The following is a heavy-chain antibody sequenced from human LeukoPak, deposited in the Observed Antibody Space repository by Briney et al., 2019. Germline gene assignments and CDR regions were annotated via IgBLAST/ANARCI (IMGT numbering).Heavy chain of an antibody. D-gene: IGHD3-22*01. V-gene: IGHV3-23*01. CDR2: ISGSGGST. J-gene: IGHJ4*02. Sequence: GGSLRLSCAASGFTFSSYAMSWVRQAPGKGLEWVSAISGSGGSTYYADSVKGRFTISRDNAKNTLYLQMNRLRAEDTAVYYCAKFGISSGYLAKFYYWGQGTLVTVSS. CDR3: AKFGISSGYLAKFYY. CDR1: GFTFSSYA.